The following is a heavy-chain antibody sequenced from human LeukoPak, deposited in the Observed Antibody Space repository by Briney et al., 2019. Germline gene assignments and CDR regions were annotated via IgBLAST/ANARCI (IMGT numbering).Heavy chain of an antibody. CDR1: EYTFTGYY. Sequence: ASVKVSCKASEYTFTGYYMHWVRQAPGQGLEWMGWINPNSGGTHYAPKFQGRVTMTRDTSIGTAYMELSRLRSDDTAVYYCARGPYVPFPNWYFDLWGRGTLVTVSS. D-gene: IGHD3-10*02. CDR2: INPNSGGT. J-gene: IGHJ2*01. CDR3: ARGPYVPFPNWYFDL. V-gene: IGHV1-2*02.